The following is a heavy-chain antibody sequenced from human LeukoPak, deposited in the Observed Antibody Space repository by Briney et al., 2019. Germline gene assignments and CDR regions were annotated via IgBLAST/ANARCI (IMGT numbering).Heavy chain of an antibody. CDR2: IGAYNDNT. J-gene: IGHJ4*02. Sequence: ASVKVSCKVSGYTFSDLGITWVRQAPGQGDGGMGWIGAYNDNTNYPQKFQGRVTLTTDTSTSTAYMELRSLTSDDTALYYCARAGAAVTMFFDFWGQGTLVTVSS. CDR1: GYTFSDLG. V-gene: IGHV1-18*01. D-gene: IGHD4-17*01. CDR3: ARAGAAVTMFFDF.